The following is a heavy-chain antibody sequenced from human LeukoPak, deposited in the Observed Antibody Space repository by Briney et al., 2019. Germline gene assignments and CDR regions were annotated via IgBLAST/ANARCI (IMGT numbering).Heavy chain of an antibody. CDR2: INHSGST. D-gene: IGHD3-10*01. V-gene: IGHV4-34*01. CDR3: AKRRGREYYYGSGSPLDP. CDR1: GGSFSGYY. Sequence: ASETLSLTCAVYGGSFSGYYWSWIRQPPGKELEWIGEINHSGSTNYNPSLKSRVTISVDTSKNQFSLKLSSVTAADTAVYYCAKRRGREYYYGSGSPLDPWGQGTLVTVSS. J-gene: IGHJ5*02.